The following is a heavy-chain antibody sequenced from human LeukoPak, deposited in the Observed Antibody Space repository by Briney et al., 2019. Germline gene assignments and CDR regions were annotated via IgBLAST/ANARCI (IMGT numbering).Heavy chain of an antibody. D-gene: IGHD3-3*01. J-gene: IGHJ4*02. CDR2: IKQDGSEK. CDR1: GFTFSTYA. CDR3: ARDPGTNHYYDFWSGHPGYYFDY. Sequence: PGGSLRLSCAASGFTFSTYAMSWVRQAPGKGLEWVANIKQDGSEKYYVDSVKGRFTISRDNAKNSLYLQMNSLRAEDTAVYYCARDPGTNHYYDFWSGHPGYYFDYWGQGTLVTVSS. V-gene: IGHV3-7*01.